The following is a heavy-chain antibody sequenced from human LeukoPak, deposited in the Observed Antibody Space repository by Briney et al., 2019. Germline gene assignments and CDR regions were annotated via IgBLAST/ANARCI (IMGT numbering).Heavy chain of an antibody. CDR1: GGSISSYY. CDR2: IYYSGST. J-gene: IGHJ4*02. V-gene: IGHV4-59*01. D-gene: IGHD1-26*01. CDR3: ARGSSGNYGPSDY. Sequence: SETLSLTCTVSGGSISSYYWSRIRQPPGKGLEWIGYIYYSGSTNYNASLKSRVTISVDTSKNQFSLKLSSVTAADTAVYYCARGSSGNYGPSDYWGQGTLVTVSS.